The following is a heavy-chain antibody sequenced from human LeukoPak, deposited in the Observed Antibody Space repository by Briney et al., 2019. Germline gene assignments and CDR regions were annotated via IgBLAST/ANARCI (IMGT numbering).Heavy chain of an antibody. V-gene: IGHV3-30-3*01. CDR2: ISYDGSNK. CDR1: GFIFSSYA. D-gene: IGHD2-2*01. CDR3: AREQMVPAAAYYYYGMDV. Sequence: GGSLRLSCAASGFIFSSYAMHWVRQAPGKGLEWVAVISYDGSNKYYADSVKGRFTISRDNSKNTLYLQMNSLRAEDTAVYYCAREQMVPAAAYYYYGMDVWGQGTTVTVSS. J-gene: IGHJ6*02.